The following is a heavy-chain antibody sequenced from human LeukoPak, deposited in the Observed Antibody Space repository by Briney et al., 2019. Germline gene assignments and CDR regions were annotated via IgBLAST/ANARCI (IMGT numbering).Heavy chain of an antibody. J-gene: IGHJ4*02. V-gene: IGHV3-7*01. CDR3: ARDNREYSSSLPFDY. D-gene: IGHD6-13*01. CDR1: GFTFSTYW. CDR2: IRKDGSDI. Sequence: GGSLRLSCAASGFTFSTYWMSWVRQAPGKGLEWVANIRKDGSDIHYVDSVKGRFTISRDNAKNSLYLEMSSLRGEDTALYYCARDNREYSSSLPFDYWGQGTLVTVSS.